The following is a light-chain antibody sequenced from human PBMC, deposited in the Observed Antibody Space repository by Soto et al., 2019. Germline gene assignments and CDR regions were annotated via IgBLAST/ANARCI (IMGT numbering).Light chain of an antibody. Sequence: DIQMTQSPSTLSASVGDRVTITCRASQSISSWLAWDQQKPGKAPKLLIYDASSLESGVPSRFSGSGSGTEFTLTISSLQPDDFATYYCQQYNSYSFLTFVQGTKVEIK. CDR1: QSISSW. J-gene: IGKJ1*01. CDR3: QQYNSYSFLT. CDR2: DAS. V-gene: IGKV1-5*01.